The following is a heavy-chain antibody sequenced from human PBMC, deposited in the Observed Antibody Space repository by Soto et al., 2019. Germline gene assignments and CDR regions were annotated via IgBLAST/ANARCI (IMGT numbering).Heavy chain of an antibody. CDR2: INPSGGST. D-gene: IGHD3-10*02. J-gene: IGHJ2*01. CDR1: GYTFTSYY. V-gene: IGHV1-46*03. CDR3: ARAPVRGVGYWYFDL. Sequence: QVQLVQSGAEVKKPGASVKVSCKASGYTFTSYYMHWVRQAPGQGLEWMGIINPSGGSTSYAQKFQGRVTMTRDPSTSTVYMELSSLRSEDTAVYYCARAPVRGVGYWYFDLWGRGTLVTVSS.